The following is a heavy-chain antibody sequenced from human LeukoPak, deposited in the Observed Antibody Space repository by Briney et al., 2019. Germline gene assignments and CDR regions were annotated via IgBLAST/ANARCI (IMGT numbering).Heavy chain of an antibody. CDR3: ARDRGFKSFGDKTLDFDY. CDR2: INPSGGST. J-gene: IGHJ4*02. V-gene: IGHV1-46*01. D-gene: IGHD3-10*01. Sequence: ASVKVSCKASGYTFTSYYMHWVRQAPGQGLEWMGIINPSGGSTSYAQKFQGRVTMTRDTSTSTVYMELSSLRSEDTAVYYCARDRGFKSFGDKTLDFDYWGQGTLVTVSS. CDR1: GYTFTSYY.